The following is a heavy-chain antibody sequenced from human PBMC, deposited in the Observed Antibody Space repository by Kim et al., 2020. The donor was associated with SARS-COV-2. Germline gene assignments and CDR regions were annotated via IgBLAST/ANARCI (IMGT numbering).Heavy chain of an antibody. CDR3: ARGDIVLVPTPDY. Sequence: GGSLRLSCAASGFTFSDYYMNWIRQAPGKGLEWVSYISSSGRTIYYADSVNGRFSISRDNAKNSLYLQMNSLRAEDTAVYYCARGDIVLVPTPDYWGQGT. CDR2: ISSSGRTI. CDR1: GFTFSDYY. J-gene: IGHJ4*02. V-gene: IGHV3-11*01. D-gene: IGHD2-8*02.